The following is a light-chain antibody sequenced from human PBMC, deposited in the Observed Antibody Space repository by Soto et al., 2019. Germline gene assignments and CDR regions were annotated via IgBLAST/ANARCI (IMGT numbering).Light chain of an antibody. V-gene: IGLV7-43*01. CDR2: TTS. CDR3: LLYFGGAYV. J-gene: IGLJ1*01. CDR1: TGAVTSDFH. Sequence: QAVVTQVPSLTVSPGGTVTLTCASSTGAVTSDFHPNWFQQKPGQAPRALIYTTSKRHSWTPARFSGSLLGGKAALTLSGVQPEDDAEYYCLLYFGGAYVFGPGTKLTVL.